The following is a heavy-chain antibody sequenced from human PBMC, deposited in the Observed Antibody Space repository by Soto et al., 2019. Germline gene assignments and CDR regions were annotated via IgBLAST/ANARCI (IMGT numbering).Heavy chain of an antibody. Sequence: SETLSLACNVSGGAIPGYYWNWIRQPPGKGLEWIGNIYYRGNTNYNPSLKSRIIMSMDMSENQFSLKLTSVTAADTAVYYCARGWYYFGMDVWGQGTTVTVSS. J-gene: IGHJ6*02. V-gene: IGHV4-59*12. CDR1: GGAIPGYY. CDR3: ARGWYYFGMDV. CDR2: IYYRGNT.